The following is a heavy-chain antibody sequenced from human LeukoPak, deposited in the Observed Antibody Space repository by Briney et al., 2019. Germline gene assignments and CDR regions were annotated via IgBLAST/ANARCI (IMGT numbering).Heavy chain of an antibody. J-gene: IGHJ6*02. CDR2: IYPGDSDT. V-gene: IGHV5-51*01. CDR3: ASPSSENYYYYYGMDV. Sequence: GESLNVTCKDSGYSVTSYWIGWVRLMPGKGLEWMGIIYPGDSDTRYSPSFQGQVTISADKSISTAYLQWSSLKASDTAMYYCASPSSENYYYYYGMDVWGQGTTVTVSS. CDR1: GYSVTSYW.